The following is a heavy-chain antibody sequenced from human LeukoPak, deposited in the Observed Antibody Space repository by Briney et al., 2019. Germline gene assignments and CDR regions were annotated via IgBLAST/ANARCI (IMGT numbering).Heavy chain of an antibody. J-gene: IGHJ4*02. CDR2: IDPSDSYT. CDR1: GYSFTSYW. CDR3: ARRGDGDTATTYDY. D-gene: IGHD5-18*01. Sequence: GESLKISCKGSGYSFTSYWISWVRQMPGKGLEWMGRIDPSDSYTNYSPSFQGHVTIPADKSISTAYLQWSSLKASDTAMYYCARRGDGDTATTYDYWGRGTLVTVSS. V-gene: IGHV5-10-1*01.